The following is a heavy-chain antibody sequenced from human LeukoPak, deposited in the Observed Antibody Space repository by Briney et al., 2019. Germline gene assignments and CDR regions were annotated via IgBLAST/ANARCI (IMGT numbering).Heavy chain of an antibody. V-gene: IGHV1-18*01. CDR3: GRDPNGDYIGAFDM. J-gene: IGHJ3*02. Sequence: ASVKVSCKASGYTFTTYGIDWVRQAPGQGLQWMGWISTSNGDTKYAQKFQGRLIMTTDTSTRTAYMALNSLRAEDTAVYYCGRDPNGDYIGAFDMWGQGTVVTVSS. CDR2: ISTSNGDT. CDR1: GYTFTTYG. D-gene: IGHD4-17*01.